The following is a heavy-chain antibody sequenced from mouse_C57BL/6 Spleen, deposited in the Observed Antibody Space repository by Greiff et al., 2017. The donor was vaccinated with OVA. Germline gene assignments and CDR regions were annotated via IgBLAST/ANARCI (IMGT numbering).Heavy chain of an antibody. CDR1: GFTFSDYY. CDR3: ARGPVVARGYFDY. Sequence: EVQGVESEGGLVQPGSSMKLSCTASGFTFSDYYMAWVRQVPEKGLEWVANINYDGSSTYYLDSLKSRFIISRDNANNILYLQMGRLKSKDTSTYYCARGPVVARGYFDYWGQGTTLTVSS. D-gene: IGHD1-1*01. V-gene: IGHV5-16*01. CDR2: INYDGSST. J-gene: IGHJ2*01.